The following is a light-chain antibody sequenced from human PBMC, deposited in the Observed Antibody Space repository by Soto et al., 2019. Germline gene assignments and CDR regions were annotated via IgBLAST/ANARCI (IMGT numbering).Light chain of an antibody. CDR1: QTVSSY. CDR3: QQRSNWPLT. CDR2: DAS. Sequence: ENVWTQSPCTLAVYPEERATLSCRASQTVSSYLAWYQQKPGQAPRLLIYDASNRATGIPARFSGSGSGTDFTLTISSLEPEDFAVYYCQQRSNWPLTFGQGTRLEIK. J-gene: IGKJ5*01. V-gene: IGKV3-11*01.